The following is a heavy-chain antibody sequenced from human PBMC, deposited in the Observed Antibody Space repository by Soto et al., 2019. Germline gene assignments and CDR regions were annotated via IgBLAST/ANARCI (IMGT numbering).Heavy chain of an antibody. D-gene: IGHD3-3*01. CDR3: ARDLGREGYNFYSKPYWFDP. Sequence: ASVKVSCKASGYTFTSYYMHWVRQAPGQGLEWMGIINPSGGSTSYAQKFQGRVTMTRDTSTSTVYMELSSLRSEDTAVYYCARDLGREGYNFYSKPYWFDPWCQGTRVTVAS. CDR1: GYTFTSYY. V-gene: IGHV1-46*01. J-gene: IGHJ5*02. CDR2: INPSGGST.